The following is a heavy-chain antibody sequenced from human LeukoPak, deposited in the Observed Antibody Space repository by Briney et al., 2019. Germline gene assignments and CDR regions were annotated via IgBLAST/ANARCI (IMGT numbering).Heavy chain of an antibody. J-gene: IGHJ6*03. V-gene: IGHV1-8*01. CDR1: GYTFTSYD. CDR2: MNPNSGNT. Sequence: GASVKVSCKASGYTFTSYDINWVRQATGQGLEWMGWMNPNSGNTGYAQKFQGRVTMTRNTSISTAYMELSSLRSEDTAVYYCARGFFVVVPAAKEDYYYYMDVWGKGTTVTVSS. D-gene: IGHD2-2*01. CDR3: ARGFFVVVPAAKEDYYYYMDV.